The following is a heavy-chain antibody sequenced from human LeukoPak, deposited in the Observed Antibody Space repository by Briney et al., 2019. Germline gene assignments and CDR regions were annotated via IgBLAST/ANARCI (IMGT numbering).Heavy chain of an antibody. V-gene: IGHV4-59*01. CDR3: ARGWGSSWHPDYFDY. CDR1: GGSISNYY. CDR2: LYNSGGT. Sequence: SETLSLTCTVSGGSISNYYWSWIRQPPGKDLQWIGYLYNSGGTDYNPSLKSRVTISVDTSKNQFSLKLSSVTAADTAVYYCARGWGSSWHPDYFDYWGQGTLVTVSS. D-gene: IGHD6-13*01. J-gene: IGHJ4*02.